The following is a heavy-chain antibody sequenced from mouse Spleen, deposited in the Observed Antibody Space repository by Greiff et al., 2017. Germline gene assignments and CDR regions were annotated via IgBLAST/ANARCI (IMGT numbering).Heavy chain of an antibody. CDR3: ARGGDYGSSSWFAY. D-gene: IGHD1-1*01. CDR2: ISYSGST. J-gene: IGHJ3*01. V-gene: IGHV3-1*01. Sequence: EVQGVESGPGMVKPSQSLSLSCTVTGYSITSGYDWPWIRPFPGNKLEWMGYISYSGSTNYNPSLKSRISITHDTSKNHFFLKLNSVTTEDTATDYCARGGDYGSSSWFAYWGQGTLVTVSA. CDR1: GYSITSGYD.